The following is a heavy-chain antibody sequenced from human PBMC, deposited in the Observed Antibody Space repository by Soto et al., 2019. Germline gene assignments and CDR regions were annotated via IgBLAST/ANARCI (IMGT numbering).Heavy chain of an antibody. V-gene: IGHV4-61*01. CDR3: ASRGVGVLPDY. Sequence: QVQLQESGPGLVKPSETLSLTCTVSGGSVSSGSYYWSWIRQPPGKGLEWIGYIYYSGSTNYNPSLMSRVTISVDTSKNQFSRKLSSVTAADTAVYYWASRGVGVLPDYWGQGTLVTVSS. D-gene: IGHD2-15*01. CDR2: IYYSGST. J-gene: IGHJ4*02. CDR1: GGSVSSGSYY.